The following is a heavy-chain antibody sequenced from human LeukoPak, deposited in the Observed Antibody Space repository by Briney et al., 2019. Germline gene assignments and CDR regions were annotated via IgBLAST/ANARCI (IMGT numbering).Heavy chain of an antibody. CDR1: GFTFSSYA. CDR3: AGEEDLRELRGGREFFQY. Sequence: PGGSLRLSCSASGFTFSSYAMSWVRQAPGKGLEWVSTFGERGSSAYYADSVKGRFTISRDNSKNTVYLQMNSLRVEDTAVYYCAGEEDLRELRGGREFFQYWGQGTLVTVSS. CDR2: FGERGSSA. D-gene: IGHD3-10*01. V-gene: IGHV3-23*01. J-gene: IGHJ1*01.